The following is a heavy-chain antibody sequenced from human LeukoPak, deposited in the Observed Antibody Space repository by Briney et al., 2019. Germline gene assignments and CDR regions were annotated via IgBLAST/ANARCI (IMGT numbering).Heavy chain of an antibody. D-gene: IGHD6-19*01. CDR1: GFTFSSYG. V-gene: IGHV3-30*18. CDR2: ISYDGSNK. J-gene: IGHJ4*02. Sequence: GGSLRLSCAASGFTFSSYGMHWVRQAPGKGLEWVAVISYDGSNKYYADSVKGRFTISRDNSKNTLYLQMNSLRAEDTAVYYCAKVGPYGSGWYYFDYWGQGTLVTVSS. CDR3: AKVGPYGSGWYYFDY.